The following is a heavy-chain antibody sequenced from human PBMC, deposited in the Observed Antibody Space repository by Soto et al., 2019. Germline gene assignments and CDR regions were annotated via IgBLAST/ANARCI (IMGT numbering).Heavy chain of an antibody. Sequence: ASVKVSCKASGYTFTSYGISWVRQAPGQGLEWMGWISAHNGNTNYAQKLQGRVTMTTDTSTSTAYMELRSLRSDDTAVYYCARDGFSGSYFLNWFDPWGQGTLVTVSS. V-gene: IGHV1-18*01. J-gene: IGHJ5*02. CDR2: ISAHNGNT. CDR3: ARDGFSGSYFLNWFDP. D-gene: IGHD3-10*01. CDR1: GYTFTSYG.